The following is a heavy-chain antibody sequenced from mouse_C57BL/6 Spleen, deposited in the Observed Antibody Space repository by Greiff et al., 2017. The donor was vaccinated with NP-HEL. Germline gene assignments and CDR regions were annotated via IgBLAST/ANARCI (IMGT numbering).Heavy chain of an antibody. CDR1: GFSFNTYA. J-gene: IGHJ4*01. CDR3: VRLYYAMDD. Sequence: EVQVVESGGGLVQPKGSLKLSCAASGFSFNTYAMNWVRQAPGKGLEWVARIRSKSNNYATYYADSVKDRFTISRDDSESMLYLQMNNLKTEDTAMYYCVRLYYAMDDWGQGTSVTVSS. CDR2: IRSKSNNYAT. V-gene: IGHV10-1*01.